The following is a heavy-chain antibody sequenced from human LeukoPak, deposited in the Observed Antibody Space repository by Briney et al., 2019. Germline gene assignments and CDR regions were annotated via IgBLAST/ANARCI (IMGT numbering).Heavy chain of an antibody. CDR2: ISYDGNNK. CDR1: GFTFSSYG. CDR3: AKDRGG. V-gene: IGHV3-30*18. D-gene: IGHD3-16*01. J-gene: IGHJ4*02. Sequence: PGRSLRLSCAASGFTFSSYGMHWVRQAPGKGLEWVAVISYDGNNKYYADSVKGRFTISRDNSKNTLYLRMNSLRAEDTAVYYCAKDRGGWGQGTLVTVSS.